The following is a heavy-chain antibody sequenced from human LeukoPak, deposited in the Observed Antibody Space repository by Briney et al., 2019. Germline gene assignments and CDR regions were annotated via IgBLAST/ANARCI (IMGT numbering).Heavy chain of an antibody. D-gene: IGHD4-23*01. V-gene: IGHV3-30*04. Sequence: GGSLRLSCAASGFTFSSYAIHWVRQAPGKGLGWLSVISYDGSNKYYAASVNGRFTRSRDNSKKTLYLQMNSLGAEDTAVYYCARAGYGGNSVDYWGQGTLVTVSS. J-gene: IGHJ4*02. CDR1: GFTFSSYA. CDR3: ARAGYGGNSVDY. CDR2: ISYDGSNK.